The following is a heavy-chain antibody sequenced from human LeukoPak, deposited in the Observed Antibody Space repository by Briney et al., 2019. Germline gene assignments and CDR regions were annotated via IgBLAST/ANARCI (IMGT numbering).Heavy chain of an antibody. V-gene: IGHV4-61*01. Sequence: ASETLSLTCTVSGGSGSSGSFYWSWIRQPPGKGLEWIGYIYYSGSTNYNPSLKSRVTISVDTSKNQFSLKLSSVTAADTAVYYCARELYDYFDYWGQGTLVTVSS. CDR3: ARELYDYFDY. CDR1: GGSGSSGSFY. CDR2: IYYSGST. J-gene: IGHJ4*02. D-gene: IGHD3-3*01.